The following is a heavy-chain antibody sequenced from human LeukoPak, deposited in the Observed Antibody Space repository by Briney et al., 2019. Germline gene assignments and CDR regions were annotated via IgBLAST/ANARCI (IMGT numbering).Heavy chain of an antibody. Sequence: ASVTVSLTSTGYTFTAYYIHWVRQAPGQGLARVRWINPNSGGTNYSHNLQSRVTMTRATSISTAYMELSRLRSDDTAVYYCARGGTGSLGSPHYYYYGMDVWGQGTTVTVSS. J-gene: IGHJ6*02. CDR1: GYTFTAYY. D-gene: IGHD1-1*01. V-gene: IGHV1-2*02. CDR2: INPNSGGT. CDR3: ARGGTGSLGSPHYYYYGMDV.